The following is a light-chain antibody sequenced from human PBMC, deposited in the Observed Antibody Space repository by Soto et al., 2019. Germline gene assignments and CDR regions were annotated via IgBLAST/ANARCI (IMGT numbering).Light chain of an antibody. J-gene: IGLJ1*01. Sequence: QSVLPQPPSVSGAPGQRVTISCSGSSSNIGTDNDVHWYQQLPGTAPKLLIYRNNNRPSGVPDRFSSSKSGTSASVAITGLQAEDEAVYYCQSYDTSLTTYVFGTGTKVTVL. CDR2: RNN. V-gene: IGLV1-40*01. CDR1: SSNIGTDND. CDR3: QSYDTSLTTYV.